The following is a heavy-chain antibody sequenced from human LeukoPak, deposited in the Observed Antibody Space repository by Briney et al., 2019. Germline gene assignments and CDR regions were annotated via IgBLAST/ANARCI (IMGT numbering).Heavy chain of an antibody. CDR3: ARGSIAARLGNF. V-gene: IGHV4-34*01. CDR2: INRSGGT. Sequence: SETLSLTCAVYGGSFSGYYWSWIRQPPGKGLEWIGEINRSGGTNYTPSLKSRVTMSLDTSKNQFSLKLTSVTAADTAVYYCARGSIAARLGNFWGQGTLVTVSS. CDR1: GGSFSGYY. J-gene: IGHJ4*02. D-gene: IGHD6-6*01.